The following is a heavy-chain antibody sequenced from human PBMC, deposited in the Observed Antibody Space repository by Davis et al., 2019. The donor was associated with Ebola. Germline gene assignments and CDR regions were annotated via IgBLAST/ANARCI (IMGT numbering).Heavy chain of an antibody. J-gene: IGHJ4*02. CDR1: GGSISSSSYY. Sequence: MPSETLSLTCTVSGGSISSSSYYWGWIRQPPGKGLEWIGSIYYSGSTYYNPSLKSRVTISVDRPKNHISLKLTSVTAADTAVYYCARSGGSLFYYWGQGTLVTVSS. V-gene: IGHV4-39*07. CDR2: IYYSGST. D-gene: IGHD2-15*01. CDR3: ARSGGSLFYY.